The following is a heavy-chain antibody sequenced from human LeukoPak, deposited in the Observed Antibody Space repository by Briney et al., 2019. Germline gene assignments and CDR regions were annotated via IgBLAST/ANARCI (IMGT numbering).Heavy chain of an antibody. CDR1: GGSISSYY. D-gene: IGHD4-11*01. V-gene: IGHV4-59*12. CDR2: IYYSGST. J-gene: IGHJ5*02. CDR3: ARTWGWIVTTFFGFDP. Sequence: SETLSLTCTVSGGSISSYYWSWIRQPPGKGLEWIGYIYYSGSTNYNPSLKSRVTISVDTSKNQFSLKLSSVTAADTAVYYCARTWGWIVTTFFGFDPWGQGTLVTVSS.